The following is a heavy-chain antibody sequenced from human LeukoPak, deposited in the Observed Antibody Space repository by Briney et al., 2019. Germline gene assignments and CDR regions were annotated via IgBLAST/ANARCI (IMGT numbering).Heavy chain of an antibody. CDR3: ARDRAVVAVPTVTDFDY. V-gene: IGHV1-69*04. CDR2: IIPLLNVT. D-gene: IGHD2-2*01. J-gene: IGHJ4*02. Sequence: SVKVSCKASGGTFDNFAINWVRQAPGQGLEWMGRIIPLLNVTNSAQGFQGRVAITADKSTTTVYMELSSLKSQDTAVYYCARDRAVVAVPTVTDFDYWGQGTRVTVSS. CDR1: GGTFDNFA.